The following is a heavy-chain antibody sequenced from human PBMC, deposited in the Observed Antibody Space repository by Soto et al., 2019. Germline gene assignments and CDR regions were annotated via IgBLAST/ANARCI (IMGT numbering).Heavy chain of an antibody. CDR2: IRSKTYGGTT. V-gene: IGHV3-49*03. Sequence: PGGSLRLSCTASGFTFGDYAMSWFRQAPGKGLEWVGFIRSKTYGGTTEYAASVKGRFTISRDDSKSIAYLQMNSLKTEDTAVYYCTRDPGAGIAVAGTGYWGQGTRVTVSS. J-gene: IGHJ4*02. CDR1: GFTFGDYA. CDR3: TRDPGAGIAVAGTGY. D-gene: IGHD6-19*01.